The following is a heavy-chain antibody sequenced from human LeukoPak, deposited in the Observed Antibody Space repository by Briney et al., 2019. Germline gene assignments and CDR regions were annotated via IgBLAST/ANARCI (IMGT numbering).Heavy chain of an antibody. CDR3: ASWGSFYGSGSYYKAGYRGDYYYGMDV. V-gene: IGHV3-21*01. Sequence: GGSLRLSCAASGFTFSSYSMNWVRQAPGKGLEWVSSISSSSSYIYYADSVKGRFTISRDNAKNSLYLQMNSLRAEDTAVYYCASWGSFYGSGSYYKAGYRGDYYYGMDVWGQGTTVTVSS. D-gene: IGHD3-10*01. J-gene: IGHJ6*02. CDR1: GFTFSSYS. CDR2: ISSSSSYI.